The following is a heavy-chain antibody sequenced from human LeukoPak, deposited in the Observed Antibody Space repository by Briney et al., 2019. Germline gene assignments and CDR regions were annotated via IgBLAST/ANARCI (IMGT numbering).Heavy chain of an antibody. D-gene: IGHD6-19*01. V-gene: IGHV3-30*03. CDR3: AREATWGQWYSDH. Sequence: GGSLRLSCVASGITFSSHGMDWVRQAPGKGLEWVAVIAADGGVKHYADSVKGRFTLSRDNSKNTLYLQMNSLSVEDTAVYYCAREATWGQWYSDHWGQGTPVTVSS. CDR1: GITFSSHG. J-gene: IGHJ4*02. CDR2: IAADGGVK.